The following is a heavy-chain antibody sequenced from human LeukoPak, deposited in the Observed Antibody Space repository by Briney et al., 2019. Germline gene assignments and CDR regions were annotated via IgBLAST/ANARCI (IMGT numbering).Heavy chain of an antibody. Sequence: PGGSLRLSCAASGFTFSSYAMSWVRQAPGKGLEWVSAISGSGGSTYYADSAKGRFTISRDNSKNTLYLQMNSLRAEDTAVYYCAKVLNDFWSGYYYYYYGMDVWGQGTTVTVSS. V-gene: IGHV3-23*01. D-gene: IGHD3-3*01. CDR2: ISGSGGST. CDR1: GFTFSSYA. CDR3: AKVLNDFWSGYYYYYYGMDV. J-gene: IGHJ6*02.